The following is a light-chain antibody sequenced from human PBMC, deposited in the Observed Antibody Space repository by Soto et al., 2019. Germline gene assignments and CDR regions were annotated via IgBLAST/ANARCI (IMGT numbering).Light chain of an antibody. CDR3: QQYDNLPIT. Sequence: DIQMTQSPSSLSASVGDRVTITCQASQDISNYLNWYQQKPGKAPKLLIYDASNLETGVPSRFSGIGSGTDFTFTISSLQPEDIATYYGQQYDNLPITFGQGTRLEIK. J-gene: IGKJ5*01. V-gene: IGKV1-33*01. CDR1: QDISNY. CDR2: DAS.